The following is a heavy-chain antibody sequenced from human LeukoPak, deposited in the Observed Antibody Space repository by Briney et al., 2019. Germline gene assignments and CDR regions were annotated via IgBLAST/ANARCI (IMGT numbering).Heavy chain of an antibody. CDR3: ARGEYSSSYYYYYYMDV. Sequence: SETLSLTCTVSGGSISSYYWSWIRQHPGKGLEWIGYIYYSGRANYNPSLKSRVTISADTSKNQFSLKLSSVTAADTAVYYCARGEYSSSYYYYYYMDVWAKGTTVTVSS. D-gene: IGHD6-6*01. V-gene: IGHV4-59*01. J-gene: IGHJ6*03. CDR1: GGSISSYY. CDR2: IYYSGRA.